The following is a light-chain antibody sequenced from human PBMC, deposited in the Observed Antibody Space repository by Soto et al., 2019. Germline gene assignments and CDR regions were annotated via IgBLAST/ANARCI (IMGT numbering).Light chain of an antibody. Sequence: QSVLTQPPSASGAPGQTVTISCSGSSSNIGSHTVNWYQHLPGTAPKLLIYSNTQRPLGVPVRFSGSKSGTSASLAISGLQSEDEAEHYCAAWDARLYIFGPGTKVTVL. J-gene: IGLJ1*01. V-gene: IGLV1-44*01. CDR1: SSNIGSHT. CDR3: AAWDARLYI. CDR2: SNT.